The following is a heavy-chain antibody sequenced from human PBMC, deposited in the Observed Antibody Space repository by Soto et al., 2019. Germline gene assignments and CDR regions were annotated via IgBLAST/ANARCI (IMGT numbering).Heavy chain of an antibody. CDR2: VIPLLGSV. CDR1: GHPSNSYV. J-gene: IGHJ4*02. Sequence: QVQLVQSGAEVKKPGSSVKVSCRASGHPSNSYVIMWVLQAPGQGLEWMGGVIPLLGSVAYEQNVRVRVTITEDKSTSTAYMAMTKLRYDDTAVYYCAGFGSSKVYAYWGQGTQVTVSS. D-gene: IGHD2-8*01. V-gene: IGHV1-69*06. CDR3: AGFGSSKVYAY.